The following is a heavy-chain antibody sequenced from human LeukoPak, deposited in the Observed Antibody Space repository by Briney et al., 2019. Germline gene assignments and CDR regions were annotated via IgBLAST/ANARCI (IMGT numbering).Heavy chain of an antibody. CDR3: LRDLNWSLNQ. CDR2: IKSDGITI. J-gene: IGHJ4*02. CDR1: GFTFSNYM. D-gene: IGHD1-20*01. Sequence: GGSLRLSCAASGFTFSNYMMHWVRQAPGKGPVWVSRIKSDGITITYADSVKGRFTISRDNAKNTLYLQMNSLRAEDTAVYYCLRDLNWSLNQWGQGTLVTVSS. V-gene: IGHV3-74*01.